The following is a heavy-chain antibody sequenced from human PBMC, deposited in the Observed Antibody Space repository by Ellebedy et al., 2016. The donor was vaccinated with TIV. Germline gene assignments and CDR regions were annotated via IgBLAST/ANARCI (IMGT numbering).Heavy chain of an antibody. D-gene: IGHD4-23*01. CDR3: ARTLEYGDNYYLDY. J-gene: IGHJ4*02. CDR1: GYRFTSFT. CDR2: IIAGSGIT. V-gene: IGHV1-3*01. Sequence: ASVKVSXXASGYRFTSFTIHWMRQAPGQRPEWMGWIIAGSGITRYSQKFQGRVTITRDTSARISYMYLSSLRSEDTAVYYCARTLEYGDNYYLDYWGQGTLVTVSS.